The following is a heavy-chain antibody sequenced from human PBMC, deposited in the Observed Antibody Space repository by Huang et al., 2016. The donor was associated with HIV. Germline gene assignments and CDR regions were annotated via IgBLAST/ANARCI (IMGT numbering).Heavy chain of an antibody. CDR3: LARRRDAYKGDSFEI. Sequence: QVYLVASGGGVVQHGGSLRLSCAACGFSFSNYGVHWVRLAPGKGREWGTFIKEDGSEKQYADSVKGRFSISRDNSRNTLFVQMHSLRPEDTAIYYCLARRRDAYKGDSFEIWGQGTVVTVSS. D-gene: IGHD1-1*01. J-gene: IGHJ3*02. V-gene: IGHV3-30*02. CDR2: IKEDGSEK. CDR1: GFSFSNYG.